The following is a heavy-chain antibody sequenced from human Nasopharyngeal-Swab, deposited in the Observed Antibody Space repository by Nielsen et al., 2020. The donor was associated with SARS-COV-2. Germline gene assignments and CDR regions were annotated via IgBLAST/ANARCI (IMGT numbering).Heavy chain of an antibody. Sequence: GESLKISCSASGFTFDDFTMHWVRKAPGKGLEWVSLITWDGDSTSYEDSVKGRFTMSRDNTENSLYLEMNSLRTEDTALYYCAKAGGTTVAFDSWGQGTLVTVAS. D-gene: IGHD4-23*01. CDR2: ITWDGDST. CDR3: AKAGGTTVAFDS. V-gene: IGHV3-43*01. J-gene: IGHJ4*02. CDR1: GFTFDDFT.